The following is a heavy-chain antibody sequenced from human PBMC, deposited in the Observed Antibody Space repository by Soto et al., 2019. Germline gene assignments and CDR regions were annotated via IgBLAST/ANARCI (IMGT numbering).Heavy chain of an antibody. D-gene: IGHD6-13*01. CDR1: GYTFTSYG. J-gene: IGHJ4*02. CDR3: ARSRDITWYVY. CDR2: IITYNGNT. Sequence: QVQLVQSGAEVEKRGASVKVSCKASGYTFTSYGISWVRQAPGQGLEWMGWIITYNGNTNYAQKFQGRVTMTTDTSTSTAYMELRSLRSDDTAVYYCARSRDITWYVYWGQGTLVTVSS. V-gene: IGHV1-18*01.